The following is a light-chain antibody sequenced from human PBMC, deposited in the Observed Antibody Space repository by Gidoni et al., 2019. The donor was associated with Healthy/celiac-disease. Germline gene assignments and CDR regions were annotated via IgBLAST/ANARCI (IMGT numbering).Light chain of an antibody. V-gene: IGLV1-40*01. Sequence: QSVLTQPPSVSGAPGQRVTISCTGSTSNIGAGFDVHWYRQLPGTAPKLLIYGNRNRPSGVPDRFSGSKSGTSASLAITGLQAEDEAYYYCQSFDNTLSADWVFGGGTKLTVL. J-gene: IGLJ3*02. CDR1: TSNIGAGFD. CDR2: GNR. CDR3: QSFDNTLSADWV.